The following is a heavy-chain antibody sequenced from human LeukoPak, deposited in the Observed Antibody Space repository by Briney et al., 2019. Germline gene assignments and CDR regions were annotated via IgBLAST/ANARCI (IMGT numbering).Heavy chain of an antibody. CDR2: VYYSGST. D-gene: IGHD1-1*01. CDR1: GGSLSSNTYY. CDR3: ARLPSLGTTYYLPIDY. Sequence: SETLSLTCTVSGGSLSSNTYYWGWVRQPPGKGLEWIGTVYYSGSTNYNPSLKSRVTISVDTSKNQFSLDLSSVTAADTAVYYCARLPSLGTTYYLPIDYWGQGALVTVSS. J-gene: IGHJ4*02. V-gene: IGHV4-39*01.